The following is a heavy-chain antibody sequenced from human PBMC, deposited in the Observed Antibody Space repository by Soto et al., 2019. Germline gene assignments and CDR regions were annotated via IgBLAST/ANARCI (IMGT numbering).Heavy chain of an antibody. CDR2: IYYSGST. Sequence: QVQLQESGPGLVKPSQTLSLTCTVSGGSISSGGYYWSWIRQHPGKGLEWIGYIYYSGSTYYNPSPKSRVTISVDTAKNQFSLKLSSVTAADTAADYCARARIVGCSSTSCYTRYYYYGMDVWGQGTTVTVS. CDR1: GGSISSGGYY. D-gene: IGHD2-2*02. CDR3: ARARIVGCSSTSCYTRYYYYGMDV. J-gene: IGHJ6*02. V-gene: IGHV4-31*03.